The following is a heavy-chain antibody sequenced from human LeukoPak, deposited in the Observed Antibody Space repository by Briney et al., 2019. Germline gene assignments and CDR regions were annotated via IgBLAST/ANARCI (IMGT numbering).Heavy chain of an antibody. J-gene: IGHJ4*02. CDR2: IYSGGST. CDR1: GFTVSSNY. D-gene: IGHD3-22*01. Sequence: PGGSLRLSCAASGFTVSSNYMSWVRQAPGKGLEWVSIIYSGGSTYYADSVKGRFTLSRDNSKNTLYLQMNSLRAEDTAVYYCARSTDSSGSTIDYWGQGTLVTVSS. V-gene: IGHV3-53*01. CDR3: ARSTDSSGSTIDY.